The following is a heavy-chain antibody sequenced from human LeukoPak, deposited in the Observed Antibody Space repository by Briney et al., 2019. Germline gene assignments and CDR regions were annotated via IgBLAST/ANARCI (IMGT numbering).Heavy chain of an antibody. V-gene: IGHV3-48*02. CDR1: GFIFSSYD. J-gene: IGHJ4*02. CDR2: ISSGGSTI. D-gene: IGHD1-14*01. CDR3: ARGDQEASEPALDY. Sequence: GGSLRLSCAASGFIFSSYDMSWVRQAPGKGLEWVSYISSGGSTIYYADSVKGRFTISRDNAKNSLYLQMNSLRDEDTAVYSCARGDQEASEPALDYWGQGTLVTVSS.